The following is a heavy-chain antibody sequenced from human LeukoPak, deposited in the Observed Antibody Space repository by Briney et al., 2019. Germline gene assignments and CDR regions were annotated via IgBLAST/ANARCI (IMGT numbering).Heavy chain of an antibody. D-gene: IGHD6-13*01. CDR1: GGSISSYY. CDR3: ARDSLAAAGTGELYYFDY. V-gene: IGHV4-4*07. Sequence: SETLSLTCTVSGGSISSYYWSWIRQPAGKGLEWIGRIYTSGSTNYNPSLKSRVTMSVDTPKNQFSLKLSSVTAADTAVYYCARDSLAAAGTGELYYFDYWGQGTLVTVSS. J-gene: IGHJ4*02. CDR2: IYTSGST.